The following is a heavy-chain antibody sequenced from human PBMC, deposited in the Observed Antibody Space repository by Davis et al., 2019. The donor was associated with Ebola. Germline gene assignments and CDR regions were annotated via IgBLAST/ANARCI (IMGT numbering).Heavy chain of an antibody. CDR1: GYTLTELS. V-gene: IGHV1-24*01. CDR3: ASWTLLDHYYYYGMDV. D-gene: IGHD1-26*01. Sequence: ASVKVSCKVSGYTLTELSMHWVRQAPGKGLEWMGGFDPEDGETIYAQKFQGRVTMTEDTSTDTAYMELSSLRSEDTAVYYCASWTLLDHYYYYGMDVWGQGTTVTVSS. CDR2: FDPEDGET. J-gene: IGHJ6*02.